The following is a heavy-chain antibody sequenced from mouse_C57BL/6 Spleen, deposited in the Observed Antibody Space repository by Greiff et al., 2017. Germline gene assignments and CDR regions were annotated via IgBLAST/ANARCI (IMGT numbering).Heavy chain of an antibody. D-gene: IGHD2-4*01. J-gene: IGHJ2*01. CDR1: GFNIKDYY. CDR3: ASLVFYDYDGDY. V-gene: IGHV14-2*01. CDR2: LDPEDGET. Sequence: VQLQQSGAELVQPGASVKLSCTASGFNIKDYYMHWVKQRTEQGLEWIGRLDPEDGETKYAPKVQGKATITADTSSNTAYLQLSSLTSEDAAVYYWASLVFYDYDGDYWGQGTTLTVSS.